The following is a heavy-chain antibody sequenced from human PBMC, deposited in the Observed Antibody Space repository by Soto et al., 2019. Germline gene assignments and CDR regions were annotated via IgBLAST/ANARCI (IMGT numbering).Heavy chain of an antibody. CDR1: GVTFSNYG. Sequence: GGSLRLSWAASGVTFSNYGMLWFRQAPGKGLEWVAVISYDGSNKYYADSVKGRFTISRDNSKNTLYLQMSSLRAEDTALYYCAKDLYLVRFTDVAVPATYATLVWAQ. J-gene: IGHJ6*02. D-gene: IGHD2-21*01. CDR2: ISYDGSNK. V-gene: IGHV3-30*18. CDR3: AKDLYLVRFTDVAVPATYATLV.